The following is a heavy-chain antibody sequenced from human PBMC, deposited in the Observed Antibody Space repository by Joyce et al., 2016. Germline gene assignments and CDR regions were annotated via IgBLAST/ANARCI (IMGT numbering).Heavy chain of an antibody. Sequence: QLVESGGGLLQPGRSLRISCAASGFNFDDYAMHWVRQAPGKGLEWVSGINWNGAGVGYADSVKGRCTISRDNARNSVYLDMNSLRVDDTAIYYCAKGYYDTSGYSPRGFYYGMDVWGQGIAVTVSS. CDR3: AKGYYDTSGYSPRGFYYGMDV. CDR1: GFNFDDYA. V-gene: IGHV3-9*01. J-gene: IGHJ6*02. D-gene: IGHD3-22*01. CDR2: INWNGAGV.